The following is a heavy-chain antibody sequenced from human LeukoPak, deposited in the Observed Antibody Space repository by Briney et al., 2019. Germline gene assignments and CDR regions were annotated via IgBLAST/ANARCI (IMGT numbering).Heavy chain of an antibody. D-gene: IGHD6-19*01. CDR3: ARGRFGSGWPRYFDY. Sequence: TSETLSLTCAVYGGSFSGYYWSWIRQPPGKGLEWIGEINHSGSTNYNPSLKSRVTISVDTSKNQFSLKLSSVTAADTAVYYCARGRFGSGWPRYFDYWGQGTLVTVSS. CDR1: GGSFSGYY. J-gene: IGHJ4*02. V-gene: IGHV4-34*01. CDR2: INHSGST.